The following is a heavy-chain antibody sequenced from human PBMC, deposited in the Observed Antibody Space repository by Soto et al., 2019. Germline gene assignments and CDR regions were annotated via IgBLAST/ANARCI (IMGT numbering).Heavy chain of an antibody. J-gene: IGHJ6*02. Sequence: PSETLSLTCTVSGGSISSYYWSWIRQPPGKRLEWIGSIYYSGSSNYNPSLKSRVTISVDTSKNQFSLRLTSVTAADTAVYYCARVTGRYYYGMDVWGQGTTVTVSS. V-gene: IGHV4-59*01. CDR1: GGSISSYY. CDR3: ARVTGRYYYGMDV. CDR2: IYYSGSS.